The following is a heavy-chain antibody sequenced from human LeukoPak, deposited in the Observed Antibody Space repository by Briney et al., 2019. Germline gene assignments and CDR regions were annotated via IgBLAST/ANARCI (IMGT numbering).Heavy chain of an antibody. J-gene: IGHJ4*02. V-gene: IGHV4-59*01. D-gene: IGHD1-26*01. Sequence: PSETLSLTCTVSGGSISSYYWSWIRQPPGKGLEWIGYIYYSGSTNYNPSPKSRVTISVDTSKNQFSLKLSSVTAADTAVYYCARVGRRLLADYWGQGTLVTVSS. CDR3: ARVGRRLLADY. CDR1: GGSISSYY. CDR2: IYYSGST.